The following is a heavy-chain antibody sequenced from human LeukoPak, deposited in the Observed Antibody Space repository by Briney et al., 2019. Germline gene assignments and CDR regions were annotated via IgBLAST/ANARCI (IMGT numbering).Heavy chain of an antibody. V-gene: IGHV3-53*01. CDR1: GFTVSRSY. CDR3: ARGRGYSQSNWVDP. Sequence: PGGSLRLSCAASGFTVSRSYMIWARQAPGKGLEWVSVIYSGGTPYYADSVKGRFTISRDNSKNTLYLQMNSLRAEDTAVYYCARGRGYSQSNWVDPWGQGTLVTVSS. J-gene: IGHJ5*02. D-gene: IGHD5-18*01. CDR2: IYSGGTP.